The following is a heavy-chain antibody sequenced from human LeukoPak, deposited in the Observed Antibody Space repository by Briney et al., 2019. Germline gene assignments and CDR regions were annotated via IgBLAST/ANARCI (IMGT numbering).Heavy chain of an antibody. Sequence: GGSLRLSCAASGFTFSSYAMHWVRQAPGKGLEWVAVVSYDGSNKYYADSVKGRSTISRDNSKNTLYLQMNSLRAEDTAVYYCVAQPTADSSGYYYFDYWGQGTLVTVSS. V-gene: IGHV3-30*04. D-gene: IGHD3-22*01. CDR3: VAQPTADSSGYYYFDY. CDR1: GFTFSSYA. CDR2: VSYDGSNK. J-gene: IGHJ4*02.